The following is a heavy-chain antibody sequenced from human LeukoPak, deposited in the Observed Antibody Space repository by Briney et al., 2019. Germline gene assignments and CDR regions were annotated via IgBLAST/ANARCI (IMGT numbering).Heavy chain of an antibody. Sequence: ASVKVSCKASGYTFTSYAMHWVRQAPGQRLEWMGWINAGNGNTKYSQKFQGRVTITRDTSASTAYMELSSLRSEDTAVYYCARRRMVRGRFGVGHDAFDIWGQGTMVTVSS. D-gene: IGHD3-10*01. CDR2: INAGNGNT. CDR3: ARRRMVRGRFGVGHDAFDI. CDR1: GYTFTSYA. J-gene: IGHJ3*02. V-gene: IGHV1-3*01.